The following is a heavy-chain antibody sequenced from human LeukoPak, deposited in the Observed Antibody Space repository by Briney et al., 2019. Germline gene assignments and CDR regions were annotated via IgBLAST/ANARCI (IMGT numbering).Heavy chain of an antibody. V-gene: IGHV3-23*01. CDR1: GFTFSSYA. CDR2: ISGSGGST. J-gene: IGHJ4*02. CDR3: ARAFYYDFWSGYYDDY. D-gene: IGHD3-3*01. Sequence: GGSPRLSCAASGFTFSSYAMSWVRQAPGKGLEWVSAISGSGGSTYYADSVKGRFTISRDNSKNTLYLQMNSLRAEDTAVYYCARAFYYDFWSGYYDDYWGQGTLVTVS.